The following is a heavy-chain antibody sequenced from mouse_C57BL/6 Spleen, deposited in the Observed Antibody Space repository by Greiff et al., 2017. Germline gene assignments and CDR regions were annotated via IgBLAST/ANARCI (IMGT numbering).Heavy chain of an antibody. CDR3: AISNTAGGGRAFAY. CDR2: IYPGSGNT. V-gene: IGHV1-76*01. Sequence: QVQLQQSGAELVRPGASVKLSCKASGYTFTDYYINWVKQRPGQGLEWIARIYPGSGNTYYNEKFKGKATLTADKSSSTAYMRLSSLTSEDSAVYYCAISNTAGGGRAFAYWGQVTLVTVSA. CDR1: GYTFTDYY. D-gene: IGHD3-1*01. J-gene: IGHJ3*01.